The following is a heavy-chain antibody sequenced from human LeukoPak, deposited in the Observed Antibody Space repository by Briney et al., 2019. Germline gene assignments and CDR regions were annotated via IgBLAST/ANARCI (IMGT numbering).Heavy chain of an antibody. V-gene: IGHV3-48*04. D-gene: IGHD2-21*02. CDR1: GFTFSSYS. J-gene: IGHJ4*02. Sequence: GGSLRLSCAASGFTFSSYSMNWVRQALGKGLEWVTYISSSSSTIYYADSVKGRFTISRDNAKSSLYLQMNSLRAEDTAVYYCASLPTYCGGDCWYFDYWGQGTLVTVSS. CDR2: ISSSSSTI. CDR3: ASLPTYCGGDCWYFDY.